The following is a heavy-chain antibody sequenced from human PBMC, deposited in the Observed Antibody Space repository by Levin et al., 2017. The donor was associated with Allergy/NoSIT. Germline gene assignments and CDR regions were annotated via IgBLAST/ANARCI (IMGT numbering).Heavy chain of an antibody. CDR1: GGSINTYY. CDR3: ATHFGSGFDP. D-gene: IGHD3-10*01. J-gene: IGHJ5*02. V-gene: IGHV4-59*08. CDR2: IYYSGST. Sequence: KSSETLSLTCTVSGGSINTYYWSWIRQPPGKGLEWIGYIYYSGSTNSNPSLKSRVTISLDTSKNQLSLKLSSVTAADTAVYYCATHFGSGFDPWGQGTLVSVSS.